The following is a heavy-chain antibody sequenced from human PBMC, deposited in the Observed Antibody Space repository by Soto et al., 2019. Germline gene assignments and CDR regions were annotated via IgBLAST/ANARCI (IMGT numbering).Heavy chain of an antibody. V-gene: IGHV4-34*10. CDR3: ARFRRGPAALFDKD. CDR2: INDSGST. CDR1: GGPFSCFY. J-gene: IGHJ4*02. Sequence: PSETLSLTCAVYGGPFSCFYWSWIRQPPGKGLEWIGEINDSGSTNYNPSLKSRVTLSVDTSKNQFSLKLSSMTAADTAVYYCARFRRGPAALFDKDWGQGILVTVSS. D-gene: IGHD2-2*01.